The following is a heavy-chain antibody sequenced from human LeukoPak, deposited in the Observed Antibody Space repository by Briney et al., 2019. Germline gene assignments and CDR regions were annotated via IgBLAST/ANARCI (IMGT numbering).Heavy chain of an antibody. Sequence: SETLSLTCAVYGGSFSGYYWSWIRQPPGKGLEWIGKINHSGSTNYNPSLKSRVTISVDTSKNQFSLKLSSVTAADTAVCYCARGEGRYYGSGSYYWYYWGQGTLVTVSS. CDR3: ARGEGRYYGSGSYYWYY. J-gene: IGHJ4*02. V-gene: IGHV4-34*01. D-gene: IGHD3-10*01. CDR1: GGSFSGYY. CDR2: INHSGST.